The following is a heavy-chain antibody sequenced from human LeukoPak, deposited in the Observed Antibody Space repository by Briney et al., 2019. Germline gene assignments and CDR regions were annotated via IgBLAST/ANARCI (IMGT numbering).Heavy chain of an antibody. CDR2: IYAGDSDI. J-gene: IGHJ4*02. V-gene: IGHV5-51*01. Sequence: GESLKISCKGSQYSFGGYWIAWVRQMPGKGLEWMGIIYAGDSDIRYSPSFQGQVTISADKSISTAYLQWSSLKASDTAMYYCARLSSASYRDFDYWGQGTLVTVSS. CDR1: QYSFGGYW. D-gene: IGHD1-26*01. CDR3: ARLSSASYRDFDY.